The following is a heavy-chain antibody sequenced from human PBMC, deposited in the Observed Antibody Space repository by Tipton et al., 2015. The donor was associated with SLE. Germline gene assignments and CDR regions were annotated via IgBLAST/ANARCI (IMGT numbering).Heavy chain of an antibody. CDR1: GGSIRTSSNF. CDR2: VYHSGST. D-gene: IGHD2-15*01. Sequence: TLSLTCTVSGGSIRTSSNFWAWIRQPPGKRPEWIGNVYHSGSTYYNPSLKRRATILVETSKNQFSLRLLTVTAADTAVYYCARALGGRCSGGNCYSLFDPWGQGTLVTVSS. J-gene: IGHJ5*02. CDR3: ARALGGRCSGGNCYSLFDP. V-gene: IGHV4-39*07.